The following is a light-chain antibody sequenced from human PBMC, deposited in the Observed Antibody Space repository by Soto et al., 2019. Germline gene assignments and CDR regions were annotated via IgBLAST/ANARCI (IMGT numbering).Light chain of an antibody. CDR3: QSYDSSLSGVV. V-gene: IGLV1-40*01. J-gene: IGLJ2*01. CDR2: GNI. CDR1: SSNIGAGYE. Sequence: QAVVTQPPSVYGAPGQRVTISCTGSSSNIGAGYEVHWYQQLPGTAPKLLIYGNIYRPSGVPDRFSGSKSGTSVSLAITGLQAEDEADDHCQSYDSSLSGVVFGGGTQLTVL.